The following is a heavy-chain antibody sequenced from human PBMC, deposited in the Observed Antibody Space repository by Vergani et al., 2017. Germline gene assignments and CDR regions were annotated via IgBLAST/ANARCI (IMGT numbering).Heavy chain of an antibody. V-gene: IGHV4-34*01. D-gene: IGHD4-11*01. Sequence: QVQLQQWGGGLLKPSETLSLTCVVNGGSFTSYHWTWIRQSPGKGLEWVGDIDHTGRPDYNPSLKSRLTMSVDKSRNQFSLTLNSVTATDTAIYFCARVNTETNGHLYYYYYMDVWGRGTLVTVSS. J-gene: IGHJ2*01. CDR2: IDHTGRP. CDR3: ARVNTETNGHLYYYYYMDV. CDR1: GGSFTSYH.